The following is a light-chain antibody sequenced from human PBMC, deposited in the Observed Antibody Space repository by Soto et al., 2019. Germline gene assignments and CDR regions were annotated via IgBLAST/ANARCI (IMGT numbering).Light chain of an antibody. V-gene: IGKV1-39*01. CDR1: QSISTY. J-gene: IGKJ1*01. CDR3: QQSDSTPPT. Sequence: DIQMTQSPSSLSASVGDRVTITCRASQSISTYLNWYQQTPGKAPKLLIYAASSLQSGVPSRFSGSGSGPEFTLTISSLHPEDAATYYCQQSDSTPPTLGQGTKVEI. CDR2: AAS.